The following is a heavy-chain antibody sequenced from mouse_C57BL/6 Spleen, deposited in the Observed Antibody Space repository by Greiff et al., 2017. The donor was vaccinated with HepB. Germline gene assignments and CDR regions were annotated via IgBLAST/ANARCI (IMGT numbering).Heavy chain of an antibody. J-gene: IGHJ3*01. CDR2: IDPSDSET. V-gene: IGHV1-52*01. Sequence: VKLQQPGAELVRPGSSVKLSCKASGYTFTSYWMHWVKQRPIQGLEWIGNIDPSDSETHYNQKFKDKATLTVDKSSSTAYMQLSSLTSEDSAVYYCARESTGTGFAYWGQGTLVTVSA. CDR1: GYTFTSYW. D-gene: IGHD4-1*01. CDR3: ARESTGTGFAY.